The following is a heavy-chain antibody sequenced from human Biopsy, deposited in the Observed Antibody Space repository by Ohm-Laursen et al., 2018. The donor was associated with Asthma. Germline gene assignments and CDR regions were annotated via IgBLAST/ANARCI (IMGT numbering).Heavy chain of an antibody. J-gene: IGHJ6*02. CDR1: GFSFDDYA. CDR3: ARDMGAGPNQPPSGSGSSHLYGMDV. CDR2: ISWNSGTI. V-gene: IGHV3-9*01. Sequence: SLRLSCAASGFSFDDYAMFWVRQAPGKGLEWVPGISWNSGTIGYADSVKGRFTISRDNAKNSLYLQMNSLGLEDTVVYYCARDMGAGPNQPPSGSGSSHLYGMDVWGQGTTVIVSS. D-gene: IGHD3-10*01.